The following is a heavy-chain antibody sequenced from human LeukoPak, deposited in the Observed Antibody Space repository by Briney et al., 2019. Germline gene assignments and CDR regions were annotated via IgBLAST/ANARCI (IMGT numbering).Heavy chain of an antibody. V-gene: IGHV3-53*01. CDR2: IYRDDSS. CDR3: ARESLGSVDPRRYSTTVSQDV. J-gene: IGHJ6*04. CDR1: GVTVTTNY. D-gene: IGHD4-17*01. Sequence: GSLRLSCSGSGVTVTTNYMSWVRQAPGKGLEWVSVIYRDDSSYYADSVKGRFTISRDNSKNTLYLQMHSLRAEDTAVYYCARESLGSVDPRRYSTTVSQDVWGKGTTVTISS.